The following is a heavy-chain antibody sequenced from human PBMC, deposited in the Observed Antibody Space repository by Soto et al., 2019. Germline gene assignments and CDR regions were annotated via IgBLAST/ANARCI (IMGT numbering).Heavy chain of an antibody. CDR2: IIPIFGTA. CDR1: GGTFSSYA. Sequence: AASVKVSCKASGGTFSSYAISWVRQAPGQGLEWMGGIIPIFGTANYAQKFQGRVTITADESTSTAYMELSSLRSEDTAVYYCARFLVPSSTYSYYGIDFWGQATSVTVSS. V-gene: IGHV1-69*01. CDR3: ARFLVPSSTYSYYGIDF. D-gene: IGHD2-2*01. J-gene: IGHJ6*02.